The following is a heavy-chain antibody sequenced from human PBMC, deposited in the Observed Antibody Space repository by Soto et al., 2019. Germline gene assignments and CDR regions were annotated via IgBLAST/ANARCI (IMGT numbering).Heavy chain of an antibody. CDR2: TTGSGDST. D-gene: IGHD6-13*01. Sequence: PGGSLRLFCAASGFTFCNYAMSWVRQPPGKGLEWVSATTGSGDSTYYADSVKGRFTISRDNSRNMLNLQMNSLRADDTAVYFCASLTSSWFEDYWGQGTLVTDSS. V-gene: IGHV3-23*01. J-gene: IGHJ4*02. CDR3: ASLTSSWFEDY. CDR1: GFTFCNYA.